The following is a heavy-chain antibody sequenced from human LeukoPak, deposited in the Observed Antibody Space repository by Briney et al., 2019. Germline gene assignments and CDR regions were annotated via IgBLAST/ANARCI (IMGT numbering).Heavy chain of an antibody. CDR3: AKDPKPVRYQYFDY. D-gene: IGHD2-2*01. V-gene: IGHV3-23*01. CDR1: GFTSSSYA. J-gene: IGHJ4*02. CDR2: ISGSGGST. Sequence: GGSLRLXCAASGFTSSSYAMSWVRRAPGKGLEWVSAISGSGGSTYYADSVKGRFTISRDNSKNTLYLQMNSLRAEDTAVYYCAKDPKPVRYQYFDYWGQGTLVTVSS.